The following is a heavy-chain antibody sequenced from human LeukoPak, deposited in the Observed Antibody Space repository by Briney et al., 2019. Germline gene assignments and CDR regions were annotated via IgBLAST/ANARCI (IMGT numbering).Heavy chain of an antibody. D-gene: IGHD1-26*01. CDR1: GDSISRSDW. V-gene: IGHV4-28*05. CDR3: AKTRSGTYYGDSFDV. CDR2: IYYSGRI. Sequence: SETLSPTCAVSGDSISRSDWWAWIRQPPGKGLEWLGNIYYSGRIYHNPSLQTRVIMSVDSSKNQFSLRLASVTAVDTAVYYCAKTRSGTYYGDSFDVWGPGILVTVSS. J-gene: IGHJ3*01.